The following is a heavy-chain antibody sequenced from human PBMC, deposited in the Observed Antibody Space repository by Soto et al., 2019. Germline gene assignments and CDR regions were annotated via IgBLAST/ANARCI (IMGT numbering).Heavy chain of an antibody. D-gene: IGHD6-19*01. CDR3: GKWMVQWRVLRGVDF. Sequence: EVQLLESGGGLVQPGGSLRLSCAASGFTFSSYAMNWVRQAPGKGLEWVSVISGSGGSTYYADSVKGRFTISRDNSRNTLYLQMNSLRTEDTAIYYCGKWMVQWRVLRGVDFWGQGTLVTVSS. J-gene: IGHJ4*02. CDR2: ISGSGGST. V-gene: IGHV3-23*01. CDR1: GFTFSSYA.